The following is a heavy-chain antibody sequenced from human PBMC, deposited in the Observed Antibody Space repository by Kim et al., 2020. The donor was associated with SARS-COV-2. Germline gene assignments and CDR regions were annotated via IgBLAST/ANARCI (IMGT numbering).Heavy chain of an antibody. Sequence: GGSLRLSCAASGFTFSSYWMSWVRQAPGKGLEWVANIKQDGSEKYYVDSVKGRFTISRDNAKNSLYLQMNSLRAEDTAVYYCARENYDFWSGYYTDNWFDPWGQGTLVTVSS. CDR2: IKQDGSEK. CDR3: ARENYDFWSGYYTDNWFDP. CDR1: GFTFSSYW. V-gene: IGHV3-7*01. J-gene: IGHJ5*02. D-gene: IGHD3-3*01.